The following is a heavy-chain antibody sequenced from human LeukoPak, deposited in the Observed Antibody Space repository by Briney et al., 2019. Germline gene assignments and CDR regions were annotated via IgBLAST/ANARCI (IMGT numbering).Heavy chain of an antibody. CDR3: ARLGCSGGSCYRSGSWFDP. CDR1: GGSISSYY. CDR2: IYTSGST. D-gene: IGHD2-15*01. Sequence: PSETLSLTCTVSGGSISSYYWSWIRQPAGKGLEWIGRIYTSGSTNYNPSLKSRVTMSVDTSKNQFSLKLSSVTAADTAVYYCARLGCSGGSCYRSGSWFDPWGQGTLVTVSS. V-gene: IGHV4-4*07. J-gene: IGHJ5*02.